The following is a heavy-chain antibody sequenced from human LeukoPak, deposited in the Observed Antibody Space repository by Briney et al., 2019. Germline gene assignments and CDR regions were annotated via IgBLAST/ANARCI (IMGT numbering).Heavy chain of an antibody. CDR3: AADVSSTFPNWIDP. Sequence: PSQTLSLTCSVSGDSISIRTYYWTWVRQYPEKGLEWIGYIWNSGSTNYNPSLKSRVTVSVDTSKNQFSLTLTSVTAADTALYYCAADVSSTFPNWIDPWGQGIPVSVSS. D-gene: IGHD6-6*01. J-gene: IGHJ5*02. V-gene: IGHV4-31*03. CDR1: GDSISIRTYY. CDR2: IWNSGST.